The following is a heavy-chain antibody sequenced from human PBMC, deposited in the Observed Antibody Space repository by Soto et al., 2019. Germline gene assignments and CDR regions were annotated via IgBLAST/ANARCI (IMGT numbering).Heavy chain of an antibody. J-gene: IGHJ4*02. V-gene: IGHV3-23*01. D-gene: IGHD5-18*01. CDR1: GFTFSSYA. CDR2: ISGSGGST. Sequence: EVQLLESGGGLVQPGGSLRLSCAASGFTFSSYAMSWVRQAPGKGLEWVSAISGSGGSTYYADSVKGRFTISRDNSKNTLYLQMNSLRAEDTAVYYWAKVDTAMETIDYWGQGTLVTVSS. CDR3: AKVDTAMETIDY.